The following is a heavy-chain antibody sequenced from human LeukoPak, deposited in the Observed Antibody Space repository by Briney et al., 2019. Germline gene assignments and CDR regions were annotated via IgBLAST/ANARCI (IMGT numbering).Heavy chain of an antibody. Sequence: ASVKVSCKASGYTFTGYYMHWVRQAPGQGLEWMGWINPNSGGTNYAQKFQGRVTMTRDTSISTAYMELSRLRSDDTAVYYCATGPIVLMVYAIDYWGQGTLVTVSS. J-gene: IGHJ4*02. V-gene: IGHV1-2*02. D-gene: IGHD2-8*01. CDR3: ATGPIVLMVYAIDY. CDR1: GYTFTGYY. CDR2: INPNSGGT.